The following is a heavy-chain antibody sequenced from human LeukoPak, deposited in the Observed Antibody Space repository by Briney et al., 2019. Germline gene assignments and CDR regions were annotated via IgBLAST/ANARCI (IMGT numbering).Heavy chain of an antibody. CDR2: ISGSGGST. Sequence: GGSLRLSCAASGFTFSSYGMHWVRQAPGKGLEWVSAISGSGGSTYYADSVRGRFTISRDNSKNTFYLQMNNLRAEDTALYYCAKRTSYSGSYPHFDYWGQGTLVTVSS. CDR3: AKRTSYSGSYPHFDY. CDR1: GFTFSSYG. V-gene: IGHV3-23*01. J-gene: IGHJ4*02. D-gene: IGHD1-26*01.